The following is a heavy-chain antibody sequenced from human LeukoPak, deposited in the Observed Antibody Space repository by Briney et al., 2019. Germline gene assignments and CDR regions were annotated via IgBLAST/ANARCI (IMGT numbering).Heavy chain of an antibody. V-gene: IGHV1-69*05. CDR2: IIPIFGTA. Sequence: GSSVKVSCKASGGTFSSYAISWVRQAPGQGLEWMGRIIPIFGTANCAQKFQGRVTITTDESTSTAYMELSSLRSEDTAVYYCAREGYYYDSSGYYRFDYWGQGTLVTVSS. CDR1: GGTFSSYA. D-gene: IGHD3-22*01. CDR3: AREGYYYDSSGYYRFDY. J-gene: IGHJ4*02.